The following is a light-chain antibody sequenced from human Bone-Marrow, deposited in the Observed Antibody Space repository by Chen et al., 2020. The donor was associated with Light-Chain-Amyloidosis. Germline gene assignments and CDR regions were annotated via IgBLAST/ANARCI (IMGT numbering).Light chain of an antibody. J-gene: IGKJ4*01. Sequence: EIVLTQSPATLSLSPGERATLSCRASQSVSSYLAWYQQKPGQAPRLLIYGASNRATGIPARFSGSGSGTDFTLTISSLEPEDFAVDYCQQRIHWPLTFGGGTKVEIK. CDR3: QQRIHWPLT. CDR2: GAS. CDR1: QSVSSY. V-gene: IGKV3-11*01.